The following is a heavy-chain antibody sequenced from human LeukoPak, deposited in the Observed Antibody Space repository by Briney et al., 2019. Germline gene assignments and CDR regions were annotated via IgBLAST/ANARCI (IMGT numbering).Heavy chain of an antibody. CDR1: GGSFSGYY. V-gene: IGHV4-34*01. CDR2: INHSGST. CDR3: ARWMTSGGSSGDY. D-gene: IGHD2-15*01. J-gene: IGHJ4*02. Sequence: SETLSLTCAVYGGSFSGYYWSWIRQPPGKGLEWIGEINHSGSTNYNPSLKSRVTISVDTSKNQFSLKLSSVTAADTAVYYCARWMTSGGSSGDYWGQGTLVTVSS.